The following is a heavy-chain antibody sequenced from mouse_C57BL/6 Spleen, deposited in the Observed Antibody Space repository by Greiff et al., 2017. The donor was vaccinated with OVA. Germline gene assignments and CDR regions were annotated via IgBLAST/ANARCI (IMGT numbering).Heavy chain of an antibody. CDR2: IYPRSGNT. CDR3: ARCLDSIYAMGY. CDR1: GYTFTSYG. V-gene: IGHV1-81*01. J-gene: IGHJ4*01. Sequence: QVHVKQSGAELARPGASVKLSCKASGYTFTSYGISWVKQRTGQGLEWIGEIYPRSGNTYYNEKFKGKATLTADKSSSTAYMELRSLTSEDSAVYFCARCLDSIYAMGYWGQGTSVTVSS. D-gene: IGHD2-10*02.